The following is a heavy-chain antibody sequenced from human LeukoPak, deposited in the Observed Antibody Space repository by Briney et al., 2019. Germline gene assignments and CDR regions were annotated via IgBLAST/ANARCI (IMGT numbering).Heavy chain of an antibody. CDR2: ISAYNGNT. CDR3: ARERGYCSSTSCYVHYYMDV. CDR1: GYTFTSYG. J-gene: IGHJ6*03. D-gene: IGHD2-2*01. Sequence: VASVKVSCKASGYTFTSYGISWVRQAPGQGLEWMGWISAYNGNTNYAQKLQGRVTMTTDTSTSTAYTELRSLRSDDTAVYYCARERGYCSSTSCYVHYYMDVWGKGTTVTVSS. V-gene: IGHV1-18*01.